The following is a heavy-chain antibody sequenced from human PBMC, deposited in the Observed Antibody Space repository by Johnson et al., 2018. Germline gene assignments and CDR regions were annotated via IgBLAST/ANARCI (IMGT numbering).Heavy chain of an antibody. CDR3: AKDSSPWGYYYDSSGQPPDV. CDR2: IYYSGST. V-gene: IGHV4-59*01. J-gene: IGHJ6*04. D-gene: IGHD3-22*01. CDR1: GGSISPYY. Sequence: QVQLQESGPGLVKPSETLSLTCSVSGGSISPYYWSWIRLAPGKGLDWIGYIYYSGSTNYNPSLKTRVSISVDTSKNQFSLRLSSVTAADTAVYYCAKDSSPWGYYYDSSGQPPDVWGKGTTVTVSS.